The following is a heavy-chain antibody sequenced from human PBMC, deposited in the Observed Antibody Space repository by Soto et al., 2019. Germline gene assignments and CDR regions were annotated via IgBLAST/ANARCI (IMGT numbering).Heavy chain of an antibody. D-gene: IGHD6-19*01. Sequence: PSETLSLTCTVSGGSISSYYWSWIRQPPGKGLEWIGYIYYSGSTNYNPSLKSRVTISVDTSKNQFSLKLSSVTAADTAVYYCARSTSSGWSIKWFDPWGQGTLVTVS. CDR2: IYYSGST. V-gene: IGHV4-59*01. CDR1: GGSISSYY. CDR3: ARSTSSGWSIKWFDP. J-gene: IGHJ5*02.